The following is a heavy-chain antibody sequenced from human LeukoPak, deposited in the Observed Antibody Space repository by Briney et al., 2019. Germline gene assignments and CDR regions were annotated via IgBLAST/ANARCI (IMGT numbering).Heavy chain of an antibody. Sequence: GGSLRLSCAASGFTFSDYWMHWVRHAPGKGLVWVSRISSDGSRLTYADSVKGRFTISRDNAKNSLYLQMNSLRAEDTAVYYCAELGITMIGGVWGKGTTVTISS. CDR1: GFTFSDYW. D-gene: IGHD3-10*02. CDR2: ISSDGSRL. CDR3: AELGITMIGGV. J-gene: IGHJ6*04. V-gene: IGHV3-74*01.